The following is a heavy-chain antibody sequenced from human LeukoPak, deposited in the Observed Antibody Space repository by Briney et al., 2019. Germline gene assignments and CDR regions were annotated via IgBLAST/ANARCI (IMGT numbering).Heavy chain of an antibody. Sequence: SETLSLTCTVSGDSFSSVTDYWAWIRQPPGKGLEWIASGDYSGGTYYNPSLESRVAISADMSKNQFPLKLTSVTGADTAVYYCAGELWFGELKYFDYWGQGTLVTVSS. CDR3: AGELWFGELKYFDY. V-gene: IGHV4-39*06. CDR2: GDYSGGT. J-gene: IGHJ4*02. D-gene: IGHD3-10*01. CDR1: GDSFSSVTDY.